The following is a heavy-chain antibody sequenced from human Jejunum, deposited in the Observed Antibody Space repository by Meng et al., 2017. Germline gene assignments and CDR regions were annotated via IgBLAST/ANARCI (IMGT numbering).Heavy chain of an antibody. D-gene: IGHD3-10*01. J-gene: IGHJ4*02. CDR3: ARENKGRGDAVDY. CDR2: IYYSGNT. CDR1: DGSINDALYY. Sequence: SETLSLTCSVSDGSINDALYYWDWIRQSPGKGREWIGNIYYSGNTYYNPSLKSRVTISIDTSKYQFSLKLSSVTAAETAVYYCARENKGRGDAVDYWGQGMLVTVSS. V-gene: IGHV4-39*07.